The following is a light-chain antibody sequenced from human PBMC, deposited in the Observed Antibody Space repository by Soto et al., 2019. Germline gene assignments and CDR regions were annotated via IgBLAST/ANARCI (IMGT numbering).Light chain of an antibody. Sequence: ESVLTQSPGTLSLSPGERATLSCRASQSVSSNYLAWYQQKPGQAPRLLIYGASTRATGIPDRFSGSGSGTDFTLTISRLEPEDSAVYYCHQYGSSPTWTFGQGTKVEIK. CDR1: QSVSSNY. V-gene: IGKV3-20*01. CDR3: HQYGSSPTWT. J-gene: IGKJ1*01. CDR2: GAS.